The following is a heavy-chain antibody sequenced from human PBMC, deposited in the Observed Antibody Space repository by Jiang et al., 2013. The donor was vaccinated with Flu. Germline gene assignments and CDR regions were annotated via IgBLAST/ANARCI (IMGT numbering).Heavy chain of an antibody. Sequence: SGAEVKVSCKASGGTFSSYAISWVRQAPGQGLEWMGRIIPILGIANYAQKFQGRVTITADKSTSTAYMELSSLRSEDTAVYYCARDPLPREQWLAYYYYGMDVWGQGTTVTVSS. J-gene: IGHJ6*02. D-gene: IGHD6-19*01. CDR1: GGTFSSYA. CDR2: IIPILGIA. CDR3: ARDPLPREQWLAYYYYGMDV. V-gene: IGHV1-69*04.